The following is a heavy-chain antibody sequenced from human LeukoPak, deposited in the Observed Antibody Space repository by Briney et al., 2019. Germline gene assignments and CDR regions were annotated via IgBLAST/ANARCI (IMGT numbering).Heavy chain of an antibody. Sequence: ASVKVSCKASGYTFTSYGISWVQQAPGQGLEWMGWISAYNGNTNYAQKLQGRVTITADESTSTAYMELSSLRSEDTAVYYCARGDIAAADYWGQGTLVTVSS. J-gene: IGHJ4*02. CDR3: ARGDIAAADY. D-gene: IGHD6-13*01. V-gene: IGHV1-18*01. CDR2: ISAYNGNT. CDR1: GYTFTSYG.